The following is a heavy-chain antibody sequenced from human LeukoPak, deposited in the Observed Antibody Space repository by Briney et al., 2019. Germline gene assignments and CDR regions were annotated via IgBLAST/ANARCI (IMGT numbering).Heavy chain of an antibody. CDR3: ARSDYHNSGSHTVFDAFDI. CDR2: IYYSGST. CDR1: GGSISSSSYY. D-gene: IGHD3-10*01. V-gene: IGHV4-39*07. Sequence: PSETLSLTCTVSGGSISSSSYYWGWIRQPPGKGLEWIGSIYYSGSTYYNPSLKSQVTISVDKSKNQFSLKLSFVTAADTAMYYCARSDYHNSGSHTVFDAFDIWGQGTRVTVSS. J-gene: IGHJ3*02.